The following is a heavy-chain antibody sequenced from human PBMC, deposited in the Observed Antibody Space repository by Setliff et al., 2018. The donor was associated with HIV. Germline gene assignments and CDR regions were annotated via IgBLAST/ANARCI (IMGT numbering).Heavy chain of an antibody. J-gene: IGHJ3*01. CDR1: GSSISDHYW. CDR2: IFHRGGT. Sequence: PSETLSLTCSVSGSSISDHYWWAWVRQAPGKGLEYIGTIFHRGGTFNHPSLKSRVTMSVDTSKNQFSLKLTSVTAADTAIYYCLRETGVNVAADGRGYHTFDFWGRGTMVTVSS. V-gene: IGHV4-38-2*02. CDR3: LRETGVNVAADGRGYHTFDF. D-gene: IGHD2-8*02.